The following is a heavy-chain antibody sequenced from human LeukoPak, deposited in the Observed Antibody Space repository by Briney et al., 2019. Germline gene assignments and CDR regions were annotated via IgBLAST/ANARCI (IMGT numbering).Heavy chain of an antibody. CDR1: GFTFISYG. CDR2: INTDGSDI. Sequence: GGSLRLSCAASGFTFISYGMRWVRQAPGKGLVWVSRINTDGSDISYADSVKGRFTISRDNAKNTLYLQMNSLRGEDTAVYYCARELPREVTLDYWGQGTLVTVSS. V-gene: IGHV3-74*01. CDR3: ARELPREVTLDY. J-gene: IGHJ4*01. D-gene: IGHD2-21*02.